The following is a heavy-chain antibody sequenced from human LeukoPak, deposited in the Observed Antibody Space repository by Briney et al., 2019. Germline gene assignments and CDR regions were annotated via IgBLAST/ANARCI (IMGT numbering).Heavy chain of an antibody. Sequence: GGSLGLSCVASGFTFRNFGMHWVRQAPGKGLEWVAAIWYDGSYKFYADSVKGRLTISRDNSKNTLFLQMNSLRAEDTAVYYCARDGGEYCGTASCYEIDYWGQGTLVTVSS. J-gene: IGHJ4*02. D-gene: IGHD2-2*01. V-gene: IGHV3-33*01. CDR1: GFTFRNFG. CDR3: ARDGGEYCGTASCYEIDY. CDR2: IWYDGSYK.